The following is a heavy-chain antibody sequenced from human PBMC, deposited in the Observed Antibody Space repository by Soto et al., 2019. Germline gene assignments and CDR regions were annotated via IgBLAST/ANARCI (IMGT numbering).Heavy chain of an antibody. D-gene: IGHD6-13*01. Sequence: QVQLVESGGGVVQPGRSLRLSCAASGIILSNYAMHWVRQAPGKGLEWVAGISYDGSNKYYADSVKGRFTISRDNSKNTLSLEMNSLRVEDTAVYYCARDRGVGIAASDWGQGTLVTVSS. V-gene: IGHV3-30-3*01. CDR1: GIILSNYA. J-gene: IGHJ4*02. CDR2: ISYDGSNK. CDR3: ARDRGVGIAASD.